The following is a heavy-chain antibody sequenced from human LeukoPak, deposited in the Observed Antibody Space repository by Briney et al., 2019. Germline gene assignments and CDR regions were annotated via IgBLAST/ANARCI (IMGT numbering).Heavy chain of an antibody. V-gene: IGHV4-38-2*02. D-gene: IGHD3-22*01. CDR2: IYHSGST. CDR3: AGAGDTYYYDSSGPCDY. CDR1: GYSISSGYY. J-gene: IGHJ4*02. Sequence: SETLSLTCTVSGYSISSGYYWGWIRQPPGKGLEWIGSIYHSGSTYYNPSLKSRVTISVDTSKNQFSLKLSSVTAADTAVYYCAGAGDTYYYDSSGPCDYWGQGTLVTVSS.